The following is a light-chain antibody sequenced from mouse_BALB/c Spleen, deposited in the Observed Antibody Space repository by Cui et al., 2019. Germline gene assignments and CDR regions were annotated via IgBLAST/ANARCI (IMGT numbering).Light chain of an antibody. Sequence: QMNQSPSSLSASLGDTSTITCHASQNINVWLSWYQQKPGNIPKLLIYKASNLHTGVPSRFSGSGSGTGFTLTISSLQPEDIATYYCQQGQSYPLTFGGGTKLEIK. J-gene: IGKJ2*01. CDR1: QNINVW. V-gene: IGKV11-125*01. CDR2: KAS. CDR3: QQGQSYPLT.